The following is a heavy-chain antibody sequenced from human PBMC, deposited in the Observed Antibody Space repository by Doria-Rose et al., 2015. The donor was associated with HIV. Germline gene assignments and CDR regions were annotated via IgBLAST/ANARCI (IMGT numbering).Heavy chain of an antibody. V-gene: IGHV4-59*01. CDR2: IYYTGNT. D-gene: IGHD6-19*01. J-gene: IGHJ4*02. CDR3: ATDRGSGWTFDY. Sequence: PPGKGLEWIGYIYYTGNTNSNPSLKSRVTISVDTSKNQFSLRLNSVTAADTAVYYSATDRGSGWTFDYWGQGTLVTVSS.